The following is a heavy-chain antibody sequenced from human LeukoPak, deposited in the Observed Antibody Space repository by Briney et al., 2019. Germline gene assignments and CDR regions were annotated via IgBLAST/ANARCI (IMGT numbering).Heavy chain of an antibody. D-gene: IGHD5-24*01. CDR1: GFTFSSYA. J-gene: IGHJ4*02. Sequence: GGSLRLSCAASGFTFSSYAMSWVRQAPGKGLEWVLAISGSGGSTYYADSVKGRFTISRDNSKNTLYLQMNSLRAEDTAVYYCAKDRRMATIQREFDYWGQGTLVTVSS. CDR2: ISGSGGST. CDR3: AKDRRMATIQREFDY. V-gene: IGHV3-23*01.